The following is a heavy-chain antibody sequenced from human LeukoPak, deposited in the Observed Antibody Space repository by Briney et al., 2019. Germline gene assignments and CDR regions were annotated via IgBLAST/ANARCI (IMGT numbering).Heavy chain of an antibody. Sequence: KPSETLSLTCAVYGGSFSGYYWSWIRQPPGKGLEWIGEINHSGSINYNPSLKSRVTISVDTSKNQFSLKLSSVTAADTAVYYCARGGRGGGYCSSTSCYGLDNWFDPWGQGTLVTVSS. CDR2: INHSGSI. CDR1: GGSFSGYY. CDR3: ARGGRGGGYCSSTSCYGLDNWFDP. D-gene: IGHD2-2*01. V-gene: IGHV4-34*01. J-gene: IGHJ5*02.